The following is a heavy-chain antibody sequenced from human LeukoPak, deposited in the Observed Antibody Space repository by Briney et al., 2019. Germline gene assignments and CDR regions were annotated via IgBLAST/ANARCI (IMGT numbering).Heavy chain of an antibody. CDR3: AKKIPCDS. D-gene: IGHD2-21*01. V-gene: IGHV3-23*01. J-gene: IGHJ4*02. Sequence: GGSLRLSCAASGFTFSSYTMSWVRQAPGKGLEWVSSISDSGGNTYYAHSVSGRFTISRENSKNTLYLQMSSLRAEVTALYYCAKKIPCDSWGEGTLVSVSS. CDR1: GFTFSSYT. CDR2: ISDSGGNT.